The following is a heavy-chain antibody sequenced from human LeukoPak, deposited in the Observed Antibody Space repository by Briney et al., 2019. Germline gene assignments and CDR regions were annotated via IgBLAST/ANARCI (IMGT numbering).Heavy chain of an antibody. Sequence: PGGSLRLSCAASGFTFSSYGMNWVRQAPGKGLEWVSYISSSGSTIYYADSVKGRFTISRENAKNSLYLQMNSLRAEDTAVYYCAELGITMIGGVWGKGTTVTISS. CDR2: ISSSGSTI. D-gene: IGHD3-10*02. CDR1: GFTFSSYG. J-gene: IGHJ6*04. V-gene: IGHV3-48*03. CDR3: AELGITMIGGV.